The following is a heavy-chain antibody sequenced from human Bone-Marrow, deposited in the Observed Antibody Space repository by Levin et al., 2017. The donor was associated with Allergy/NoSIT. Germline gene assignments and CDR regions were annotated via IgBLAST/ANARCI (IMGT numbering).Heavy chain of an antibody. J-gene: IGHJ3*02. CDR1: GLSFRSYE. CDR3: ATEMMGVHGDALDI. D-gene: IGHD3-22*01. Sequence: PGGSLRLSCVASGLSFRSYEMNWVRQAPGEGLEWLSYISASGSNIYYADSVKGRFSVSRDDAKNSLYLQMNSLRAEDTAIYYCATEMMGVHGDALDIWGQGTMVTVSS. V-gene: IGHV3-48*03. CDR2: ISASGSNI.